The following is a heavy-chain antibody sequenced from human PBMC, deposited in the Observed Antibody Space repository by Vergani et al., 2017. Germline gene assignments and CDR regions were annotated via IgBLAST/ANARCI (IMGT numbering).Heavy chain of an antibody. CDR1: GFRVTNYY. Sequence: VELLESGGGLAQPGGSLRVSCSASGFRVTNYYMSWVRQAPGKGLEWVSVIKSDGRTSYAESVRGRFTISRDTSRNAVYLQMNILRVEDTGVYYCTRSECSGTTCYGHYFDLWGHGILVTVSS. V-gene: IGHV3-66*02. CDR2: IKSDGRT. D-gene: IGHD2-15*01. J-gene: IGHJ4*01. CDR3: TRSECSGTTCYGHYFDL.